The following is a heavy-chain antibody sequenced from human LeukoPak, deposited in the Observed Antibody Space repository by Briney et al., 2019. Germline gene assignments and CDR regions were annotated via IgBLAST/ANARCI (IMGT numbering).Heavy chain of an antibody. V-gene: IGHV3-30*02. CDR1: GFTFSSYG. J-gene: IGHJ4*02. D-gene: IGHD2-2*01. Sequence: PGGSLRLSCAASGFTFSSYGMHWVRQAPGKGLEWVAFIRYDGSNKYYADSVKGRFTISRDNAKNSLYLQMNSLRAEDTAVYYCARDEREGGIVVVPAASDYWGQGTLVTVSS. CDR3: ARDEREGGIVVVPAASDY. CDR2: IRYDGSNK.